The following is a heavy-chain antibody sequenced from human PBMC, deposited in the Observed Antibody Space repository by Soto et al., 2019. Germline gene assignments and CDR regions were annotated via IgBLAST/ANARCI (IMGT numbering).Heavy chain of an antibody. CDR2: ISSSGGST. CDR3: AKGWGDY. J-gene: IGHJ4*02. CDR1: GCTFSSYT. Sequence: VQLLESGGGLVQPGGSLRLSCAASGCTFSSYTMSWVRQGPGKGLEWVSGISSSGGSTVYADSVKGRFTISRDNFKNTLYLQMNSLRAEDTAVYYCAKGWGDYWGQGTPVTVSS. V-gene: IGHV3-23*01. D-gene: IGHD7-27*01.